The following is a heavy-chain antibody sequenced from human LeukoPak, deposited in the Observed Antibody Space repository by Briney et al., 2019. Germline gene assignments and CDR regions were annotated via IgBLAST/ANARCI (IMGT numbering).Heavy chain of an antibody. CDR1: GGSISGSRT. CDR3: ARVLTAAGLDF. V-gene: IGHV4-39*07. CDR2: IQKDGRT. D-gene: IGHD6-25*01. Sequence: SETLSLTCTVWGGSISGSRTWGWVRPPPGKRAEWSGNIQKDGRTASNPSLKSRVPLSLDTSTNQFSLKVNSVTAADTAFYFCARVLTAAGLDFWGQGVLVSSSS. J-gene: IGHJ4*02.